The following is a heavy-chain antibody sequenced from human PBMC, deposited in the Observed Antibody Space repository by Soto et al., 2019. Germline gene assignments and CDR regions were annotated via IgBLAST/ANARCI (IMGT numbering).Heavy chain of an antibody. CDR3: STRAYDTNGYYRFDP. CDR1: VGSFSGHS. D-gene: IGHD3-22*01. Sequence: SEALSLTCAVYVGSFSGHSWTWIRQSPVKGLEWIGDINHSGRVNYSPSLKSRVTISLDTSKNQFSLTLSAVTAADTAMYYCSTRAYDTNGYYRFDPWGQGTLVTVSS. V-gene: IGHV4-34*01. CDR2: INHSGRV. J-gene: IGHJ5*01.